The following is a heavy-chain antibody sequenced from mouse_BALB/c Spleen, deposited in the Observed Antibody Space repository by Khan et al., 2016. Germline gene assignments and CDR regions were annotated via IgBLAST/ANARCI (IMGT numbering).Heavy chain of an antibody. CDR2: IFPSDSYT. V-gene: IGHV1-69*02. CDR3: TKGESTMIRGFAY. D-gene: IGHD2-4*01. Sequence: QVQLQQPGAELVRPGASVKLSCKASGYTFTSYWINWLKQRPGQGLEWIGNIFPSDSYTNYNQKFKDKATLTVDKSSRTAYMQLSSPTSEDSAIYDCTKGESTMIRGFAYWGQGTLVTVSA. CDR1: GYTFTSYW. J-gene: IGHJ3*01.